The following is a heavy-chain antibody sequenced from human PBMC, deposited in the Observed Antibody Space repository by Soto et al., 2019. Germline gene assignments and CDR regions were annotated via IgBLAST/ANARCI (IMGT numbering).Heavy chain of an antibody. D-gene: IGHD4-17*01. CDR3: ARTATTVMSYAFDS. Sequence: SGPTLVNPTQTLTLTCTFSGFSLSTSGMCVSWIRQPPGKALEWLARIDWDDDKYYSTSLKTRLTISKDTSKNQVVLTMTNMDPVDTATYYCARTATTVMSYAFDSWGQGTMVTVSS. CDR2: IDWDDDK. CDR1: GFSLSTSGMC. J-gene: IGHJ3*02. V-gene: IGHV2-70*11.